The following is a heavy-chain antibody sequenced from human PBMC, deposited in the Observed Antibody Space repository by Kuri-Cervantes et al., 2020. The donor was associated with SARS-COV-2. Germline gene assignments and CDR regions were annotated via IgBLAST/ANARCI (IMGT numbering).Heavy chain of an antibody. D-gene: IGHD5-24*01. CDR1: GLTVSSNE. Sequence: GESLKISCAASGLTVSSNEMSWVRQAPGKGLEWVSSISGGSTYYADSRKGRFTISRDNSKNTLHLQMNSLRAEDTAVYYCAKDGTVYDDWLQYHFDYWGQGTLVTVSS. CDR3: AKDGTVYDDWLQYHFDY. J-gene: IGHJ4*02. V-gene: IGHV3-38-3*01. CDR2: ISGGST.